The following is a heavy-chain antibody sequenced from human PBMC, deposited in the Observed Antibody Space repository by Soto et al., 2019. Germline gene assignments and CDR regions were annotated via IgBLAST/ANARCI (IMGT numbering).Heavy chain of an antibody. Sequence: PSETLSLTCTVSGGSISSYYLSWIRQPPGKGLEWIGNIHYNGNTKYSPSLKSRVTMSVDTSKNHFSLRLISVTAADTAIYFCAREGNLGRWLQPLDFWGQGTLVTSP. CDR2: IHYNGNT. D-gene: IGHD5-12*01. CDR1: GGSISSYY. CDR3: AREGNLGRWLQPLDF. J-gene: IGHJ4*02. V-gene: IGHV4-59*01.